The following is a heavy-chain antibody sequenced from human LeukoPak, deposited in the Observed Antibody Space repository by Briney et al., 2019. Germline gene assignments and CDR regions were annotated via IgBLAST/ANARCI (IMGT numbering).Heavy chain of an antibody. D-gene: IGHD2-2*01. CDR3: ARRYQLYYFDY. J-gene: IGHJ4*02. V-gene: IGHV4-38-2*01. CDR2: IYHSGST. CDR1: GYSISSGYY. Sequence: SETLSLTCAVSGYSISSGYYWGWIRQPPGKGVEWIGSIYHSGSTYYNPSLKSRVTISVDTSKNQFSLKLSSVTAGDTAVYYCARRYQLYYFDYWGQGTLVTVSS.